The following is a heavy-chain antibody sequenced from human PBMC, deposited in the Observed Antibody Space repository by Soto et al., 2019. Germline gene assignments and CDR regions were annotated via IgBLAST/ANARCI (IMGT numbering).Heavy chain of an antibody. CDR1: GFTLRDFG. CDR3: ARDLTQKFDNSGYSYGMDV. V-gene: IGHV3-30-3*01. Sequence: QEHLVKSGGGVVQPGRSLTLSCGGSGFTLRDFGGHWIRQAPGKGLDWVAGISYDGSHEYSADSVRGRFIISRDNSKNSLYLQMNSLIADDTAIYYCARDLTQKFDNSGYSYGMDVWGQGTSVTVAS. CDR2: ISYDGSHE. J-gene: IGHJ6*01. D-gene: IGHD3-22*01.